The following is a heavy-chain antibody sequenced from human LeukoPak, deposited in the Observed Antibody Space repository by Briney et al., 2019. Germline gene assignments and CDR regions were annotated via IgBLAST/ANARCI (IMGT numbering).Heavy chain of an antibody. CDR1: GYTFTDYY. J-gene: IGHJ5*02. CDR3: ATAVVVVAATSWFDP. V-gene: IGHV1-69-2*01. CDR2: VDPEDGET. Sequence: ASVKVSCKVSGYTFTDYYMHWVQQAPGKGLEWMGLVDPEDGETIYAEKFQGRVTITADTSTDTAYMELSSLRSEDTAVYYCATAVVVVAATSWFDPSGQGTLVTVSS. D-gene: IGHD2-15*01.